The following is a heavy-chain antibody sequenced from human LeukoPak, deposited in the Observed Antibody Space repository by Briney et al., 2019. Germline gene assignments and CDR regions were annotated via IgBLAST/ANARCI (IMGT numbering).Heavy chain of an antibody. CDR1: GGSISSGDYY. J-gene: IGHJ2*01. V-gene: IGHV4-30-4*01. CDR2: IYYSGST. Sequence: SQTLSLTCTVSGGSISSGDYYWSWIRQPPGKGLEWIGYIYYSGSTYYNPPLKSRVTISVDTSKNQFSLKLSSVTAADTAVYYCARSRGYSGYDLSDWYFDLWGRGTLVTVSS. D-gene: IGHD5-12*01. CDR3: ARSRGYSGYDLSDWYFDL.